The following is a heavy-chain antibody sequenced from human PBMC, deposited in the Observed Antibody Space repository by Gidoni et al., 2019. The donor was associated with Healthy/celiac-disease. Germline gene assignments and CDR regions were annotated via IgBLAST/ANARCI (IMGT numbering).Heavy chain of an antibody. CDR2: INPSGGST. D-gene: IGHD2-2*01. V-gene: IGHV1-46*01. J-gene: IGHJ3*02. Sequence: QVQLVPSGAEAKKPGASVKASCKASGYTFTRSYMLWVRQAPGQGLEWMGIINPSGGSTSYAQKFQGRVTMTRDTSTSTVYMELSSLRSEDTAVYYCARGYCSSTSCYTGSSAFDIWGQGTMVTVSS. CDR3: ARGYCSSTSCYTGSSAFDI. CDR1: GYTFTRSY.